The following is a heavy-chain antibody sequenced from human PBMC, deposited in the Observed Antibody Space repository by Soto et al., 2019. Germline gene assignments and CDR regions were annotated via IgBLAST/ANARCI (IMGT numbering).Heavy chain of an antibody. CDR1: GGSISSYY. D-gene: IGHD2-21*02. CDR3: SRAHYCGGDCYESPMFDY. J-gene: IGHJ4*02. CDR2: IYYSEST. V-gene: IGHV4-59*08. Sequence: SETLSLTCTVSGGSISSYYWSWIRQPPGKGLEWIGYIYYSESTNYTPSLKSRVTISVDTSKNQFSLKLSSVTAADTAEYYCSRAHYCGGDCYESPMFDYWGQGTLVTVSS.